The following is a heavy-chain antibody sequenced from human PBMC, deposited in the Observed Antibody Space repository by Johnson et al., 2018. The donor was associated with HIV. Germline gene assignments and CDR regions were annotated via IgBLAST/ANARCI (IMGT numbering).Heavy chain of an antibody. CDR2: LGGSGANT. D-gene: IGHD2-2*01. Sequence: VQLVESGGGLEQPGGSLRLSCAASGITFSSYAMSWVRQAPGKGLEWVSSLGGSGANTYYADSVKGRFTISRDNSKNTLYLQMNSLRAEDTGVYYCAKNQAQNRTHYAVKMEDAFAIWGEGTMVSVSS. CDR1: GITFSSYA. CDR3: AKNQAQNRTHYAVKMEDAFAI. J-gene: IGHJ3*02. V-gene: IGHV3-23*04.